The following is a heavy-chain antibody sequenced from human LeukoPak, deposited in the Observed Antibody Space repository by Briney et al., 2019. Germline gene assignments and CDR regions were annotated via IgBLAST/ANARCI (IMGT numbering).Heavy chain of an antibody. CDR3: ATRRGASRRADYYYGMDV. CDR2: ISSSSSYI. V-gene: IGHV3-21*01. J-gene: IGHJ6*02. CDR1: GFTFSSYS. D-gene: IGHD3-10*01. Sequence: GGSLRLSCAASGFTFSSYSMNWVRQAPGKGLEWVSSISSSSSYIYYADSVKGRFTISRDNAKNSLYLQMNSLRAEDAAVYYCATRRGASRRADYYYGMDVWAKGPRSPSP.